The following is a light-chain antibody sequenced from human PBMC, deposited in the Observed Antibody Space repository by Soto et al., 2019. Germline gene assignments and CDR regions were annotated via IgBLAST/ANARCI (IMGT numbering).Light chain of an antibody. CDR2: EVS. CDR1: SSDVGGYNY. CDR3: SSYTSSSTRV. Sequence: QSALTQPASVSGSPGQSITISCTGTSSDVGGYNYVSWYQQHPGKAPKLMIYEVSKRPSGVSNRVSGSKSGNTASLTISGLQDEDEADYYCSSYTSSSTRVFGGGTKVTVL. V-gene: IGLV2-14*01. J-gene: IGLJ2*01.